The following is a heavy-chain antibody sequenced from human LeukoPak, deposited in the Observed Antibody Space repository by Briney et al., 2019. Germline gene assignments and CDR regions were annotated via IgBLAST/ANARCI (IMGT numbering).Heavy chain of an antibody. CDR2: IYVTGT. CDR1: GGSIGTYY. CDR3: ARNIGGGIEDMDV. J-gene: IGHJ6*03. Sequence: SETLSLTCTVSGGSIGTYYWCWIWQSPGKGLEWVGYIYVTGTRYNPYLQSRVTISVDRSRNQFFLKMSSVTAADTVVYYCARNIGGGIEDMDVWGKGTKVIVSS. V-gene: IGHV4-4*09. D-gene: IGHD3-16*02.